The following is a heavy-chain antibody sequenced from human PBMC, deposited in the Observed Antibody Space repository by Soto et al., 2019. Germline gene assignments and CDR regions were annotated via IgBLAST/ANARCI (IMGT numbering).Heavy chain of an antibody. CDR2: INPNSGST. CDR3: ARDRGDGWELGYSYGYHLDY. J-gene: IGHJ4*02. V-gene: IGHV1-2*04. D-gene: IGHD5-18*01. CDR1: GYTFTGYY. Sequence: ASVKVSCKASGYTFTGYYMHWVRQAPGQGLEWMGWINPNSGSTNYAQKFQGWVTMTRDTSISTAYMELSRLRSDDTAVYYCARDRGDGWELGYSYGYHLDYWGQGTLVTVSS.